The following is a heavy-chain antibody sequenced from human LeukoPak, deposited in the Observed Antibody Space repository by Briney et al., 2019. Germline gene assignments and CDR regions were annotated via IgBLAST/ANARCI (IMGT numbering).Heavy chain of an antibody. Sequence: PSETLSLTCTVSGRSISSYYRSWVRQPPGKGLEWIGYIYYSGSTNYNPSLKSRVTISVDTFKIQFSLKLGSVTSADTAVYYCARVPISGWYYFDYWGQGTLVTVSS. V-gene: IGHV4-59*01. CDR2: IYYSGST. J-gene: IGHJ4*02. CDR1: GRSISSYY. D-gene: IGHD6-19*01. CDR3: ARVPISGWYYFDY.